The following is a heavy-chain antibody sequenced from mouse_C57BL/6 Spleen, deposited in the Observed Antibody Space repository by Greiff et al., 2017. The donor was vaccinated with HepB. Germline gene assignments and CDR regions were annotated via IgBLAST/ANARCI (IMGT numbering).Heavy chain of an antibody. CDR1: GYTFTSYW. CDR2: IYPSDSET. Sequence: QVQLKQPGAELVRPGSSVKLSCKASGYTFTSYWMDWVKQRPGQGLEWIGNIYPSDSETHYNQKFKDKATLTVDKSSSTAYMQLSSLTSEDSAVYYCARGEDQYFDVWGTGTTVTVSS. J-gene: IGHJ1*03. CDR3: ARGEDQYFDV. V-gene: IGHV1-61*01.